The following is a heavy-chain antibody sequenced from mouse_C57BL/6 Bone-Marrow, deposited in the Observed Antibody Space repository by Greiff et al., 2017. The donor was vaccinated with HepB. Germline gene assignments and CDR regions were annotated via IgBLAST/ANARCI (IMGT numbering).Heavy chain of an antibody. CDR2: ISSGGDYI. CDR3: TRFYVNYLAWFAY. D-gene: IGHD2-1*01. CDR1: GFTFSSYA. Sequence: EVKVVESGGGLVQPGESLKLSCAASGFTFSSYAMSWVRQTPEKRLEWVAYISSGGDYIYYADTVKGRFTISRDNNRNTLYLQRSSLKSEDTAMYYCTRFYVNYLAWFAYWGQGTLVTVSA. V-gene: IGHV5-9-1*02. J-gene: IGHJ3*01.